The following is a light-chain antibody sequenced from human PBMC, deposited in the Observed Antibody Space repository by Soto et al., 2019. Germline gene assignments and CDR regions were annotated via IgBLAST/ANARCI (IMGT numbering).Light chain of an antibody. V-gene: IGLV1-40*01. CDR2: DNS. J-gene: IGLJ2*01. CDR3: QSYDSSLSGVV. Sequence: QSVLRQPPSVSGAPGQRVTISCTGSSSNIGAGYDVHWYRQLPGTAPKLLIYDNSNRPSGVPDRFSGSKSGTSASLAITGLQAKDEADYYCQSYDSSLSGVVFGGGTKVTVL. CDR1: SSNIGAGYD.